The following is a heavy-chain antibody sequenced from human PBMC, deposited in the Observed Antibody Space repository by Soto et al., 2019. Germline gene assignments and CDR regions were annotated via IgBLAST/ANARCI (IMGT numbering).Heavy chain of an antibody. CDR3: AISRGYYYYYGMDV. V-gene: IGHV1-18*04. CDR2: ISAYNGNT. J-gene: IGHJ6*02. Sequence: ASVKVSCKASGYTFTSYGISWVRQAPGQGLEWMGWISAYNGNTNYAQKLQGRVTMTTDTSTSTAYMELRSLRSDDTAVYYCAISRGYYYYYGMDVWGQGTTVTVSS. CDR1: GYTFTSYG.